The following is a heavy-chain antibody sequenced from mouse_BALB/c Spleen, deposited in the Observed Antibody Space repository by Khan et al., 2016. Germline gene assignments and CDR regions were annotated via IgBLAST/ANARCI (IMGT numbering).Heavy chain of an antibody. D-gene: IGHD2-14*01. Sequence: EVALVESGGGLVQPGGSLKLSCATSGFTFSDYYMYWVRQTPEKRLEWVAYISNGGGSTYYPDTVKGRFTISRDNAKNTLYLQMSRLKSEDTAMYYCARNYRYYYAMDYWGQGTSVTVSS. CDR1: GFTFSDYY. J-gene: IGHJ4*01. CDR3: ARNYRYYYAMDY. CDR2: ISNGGGST. V-gene: IGHV5-12*02.